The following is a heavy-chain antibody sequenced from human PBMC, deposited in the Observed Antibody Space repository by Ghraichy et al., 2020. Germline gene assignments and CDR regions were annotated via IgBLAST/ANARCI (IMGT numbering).Heavy chain of an antibody. D-gene: IGHD6-19*01. CDR2: ISSSSSNI. Sequence: GGSLRLSCAASGFTFSSSSMNWVRQAPGKGLEWVSSISSSSSNIYYADSVKGRFTISRDNAKNSLYLQMNSLRAEDTAVYYCARGGGKQWLVRGDYYYGMDVWGQGTTVTVSS. CDR3: ARGGGKQWLVRGDYYYGMDV. CDR1: GFTFSSSS. V-gene: IGHV3-21*01. J-gene: IGHJ6*02.